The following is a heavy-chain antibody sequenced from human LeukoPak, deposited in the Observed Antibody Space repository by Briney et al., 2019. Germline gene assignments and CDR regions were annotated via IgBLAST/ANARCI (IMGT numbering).Heavy chain of an antibody. CDR1: GFTFSSFA. V-gene: IGHV3-23*01. Sequence: TGGSLRLSCAVSGFTFSSFAMSWVRQAPGKELEWVSVTSDSGGTTFYADSVKGRFTISRDNSKNTLYLQMNSLRAEDTAVYYCAKEASGYGYYFDYWGQGTLVTVSS. CDR3: AKEASGYGYYFDY. CDR2: TSDSGGTT. D-gene: IGHD3-10*01. J-gene: IGHJ4*02.